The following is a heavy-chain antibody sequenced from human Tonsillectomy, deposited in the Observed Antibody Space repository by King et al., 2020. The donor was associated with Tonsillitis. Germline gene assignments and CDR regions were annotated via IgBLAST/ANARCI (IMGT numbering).Heavy chain of an antibody. J-gene: IGHJ4*02. Sequence: EVQLVESGGGLVQPGGSLRLSCAASGFTFSSYAMNWVRQAPGKGLEWVSVIYSGGSSTYYADSVKGRFTISTDNSKNTLYLQMNSLRAEDTAVYYCAKSPLAAAGIFYYWGQGTLVTVSS. CDR2: IYSGGSST. V-gene: IGHV3-23*03. CDR1: GFTFSSYA. CDR3: AKSPLAAAGIFYY. D-gene: IGHD6-13*01.